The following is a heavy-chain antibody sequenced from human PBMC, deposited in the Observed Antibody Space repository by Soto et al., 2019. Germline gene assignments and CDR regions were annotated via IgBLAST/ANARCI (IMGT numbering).Heavy chain of an antibody. CDR3: VKDLRWSSCWQNFDY. CDR2: ISSNGGST. J-gene: IGHJ4*02. CDR1: GFTFSSYA. Sequence: EVQLVESGGGLVQPGGSLRLSCSASGFTFSSYAMHWVRQAPGKGLEYVSAISSNGGSTYYADSVKGRFNISRENSKNTLYLQMSSLRAEDTAVYYCVKDLRWSSCWQNFDYWGQGTLVTVSS. D-gene: IGHD6-13*01. V-gene: IGHV3-64D*08.